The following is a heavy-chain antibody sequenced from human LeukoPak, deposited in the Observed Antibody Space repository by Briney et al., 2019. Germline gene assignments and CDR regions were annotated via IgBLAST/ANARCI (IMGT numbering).Heavy chain of an antibody. CDR3: ATYSRYSAAGMR. Sequence: SETLSLTCAVYGGSFSGYYWSWIRQPPGKGLEWIGEINHSGSTNYNPSLKSRVTISVDTSKNQFSLKLSSVTAADTAVYYCATYSRYSAAGMRWGQGTPVTVSS. D-gene: IGHD6-13*01. CDR2: INHSGST. J-gene: IGHJ4*02. CDR1: GGSFSGYY. V-gene: IGHV4-34*01.